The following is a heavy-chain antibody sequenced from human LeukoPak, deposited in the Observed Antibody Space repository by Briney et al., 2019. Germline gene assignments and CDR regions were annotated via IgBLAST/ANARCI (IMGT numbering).Heavy chain of an antibody. Sequence: SETLSLTCTVSGGSISSYYWSWIRQPPGKGLEWIGYIYYSGSTNYNPSLKSRVTISVDTFKNQLSLKLSSVTAADTAVYYCARSQTYNWFDPWGQGTLVTVSS. CDR2: IYYSGST. CDR3: ARSQTYNWFDP. V-gene: IGHV4-59*12. CDR1: GGSISSYY. J-gene: IGHJ5*02.